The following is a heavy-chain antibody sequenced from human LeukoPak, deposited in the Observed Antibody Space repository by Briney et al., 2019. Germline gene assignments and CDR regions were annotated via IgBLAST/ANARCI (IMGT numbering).Heavy chain of an antibody. Sequence: SGTLSPTCTVSGGSLSRSSYYWAWIRQPPGKGLEWIGSIYYSGSTYYNPSLKSRVTISVDTSKNQFSLKLSSVTAADTAVYYCARLGSGSYYGDAFDIWGQGTMVTVSS. J-gene: IGHJ3*02. CDR1: GGSLSRSSYY. V-gene: IGHV4-39*01. CDR2: IYYSGST. D-gene: IGHD1-26*01. CDR3: ARLGSGSYYGDAFDI.